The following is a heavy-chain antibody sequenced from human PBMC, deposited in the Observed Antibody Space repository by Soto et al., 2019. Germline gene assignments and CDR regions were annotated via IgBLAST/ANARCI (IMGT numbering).Heavy chain of an antibody. Sequence: QVQLQESGPGLVKPSGTLSLTCAVSGGSISSSNWWSWVRQPPGKGLEWIGEIYHSGSTNYNPSLKSRVTISVDKSKHQFSMKLSSVTAADTAVYYCASGVYYDSSGYYYLPPFFDYWGQGTLVTVSS. CDR3: ASGVYYDSSGYYYLPPFFDY. D-gene: IGHD3-22*01. V-gene: IGHV4-4*02. J-gene: IGHJ4*02. CDR2: IYHSGST. CDR1: GGSISSSNW.